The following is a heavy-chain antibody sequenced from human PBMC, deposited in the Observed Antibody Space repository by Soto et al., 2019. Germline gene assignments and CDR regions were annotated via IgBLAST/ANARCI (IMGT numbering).Heavy chain of an antibody. CDR3: ARGGEGGYDLERRYGMDV. CDR1: GGSISSYY. CDR2: IYYSGST. D-gene: IGHD5-12*01. Sequence: SETLSLTCTVSGGSISSYYWSWIRQPPGKGLEWIGYIYYSGSTNYNPSLKSRVTISVDTSKNQFSLKLSSVTAADTAVYYCARGGEGGYDLERRYGMDVWGQGTTVTVSS. J-gene: IGHJ6*02. V-gene: IGHV4-59*01.